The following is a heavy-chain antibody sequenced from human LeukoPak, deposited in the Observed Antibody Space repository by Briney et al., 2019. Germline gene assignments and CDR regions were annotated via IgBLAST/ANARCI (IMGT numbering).Heavy chain of an antibody. CDR2: IQYDGSYK. CDR3: AKASDQLLYSNLDF. V-gene: IGHV3-30*02. D-gene: IGHD2-2*02. Sequence: PGGSLRLSCGTSGFAFSFFGMHWVRQAPGKGLEWVAFIQYDGSYKFYADSVQGRFSISRDNSKNSLFLHMNSLATEDTAVYYCAKASDQLLYSNLDFWGQGTLVTVSS. CDR1: GFAFSFFG. J-gene: IGHJ4*02.